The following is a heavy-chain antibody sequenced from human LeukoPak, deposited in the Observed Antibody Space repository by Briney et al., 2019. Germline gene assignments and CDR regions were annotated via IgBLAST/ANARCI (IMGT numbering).Heavy chain of an antibody. V-gene: IGHV1-2*02. J-gene: IGHJ4*02. CDR1: GYTFSGYY. CDR3: ARYYYDSSGPGVYYFDY. Sequence: ASVKVSCKASGYTFSGYYMHWVRQAPGQGLEWMGWINPNSGDTNYAQKFQGRVTMTRDTSISTAYMELSRLRSDDMAVYYCARYYYDSSGPGVYYFDYWGQGTLVTVSS. CDR2: INPNSGDT. D-gene: IGHD3-22*01.